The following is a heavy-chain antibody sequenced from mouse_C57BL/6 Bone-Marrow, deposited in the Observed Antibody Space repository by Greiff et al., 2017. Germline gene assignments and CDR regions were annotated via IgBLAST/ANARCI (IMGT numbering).Heavy chain of an antibody. D-gene: IGHD2-3*01. CDR1: GFTFSDYY. Sequence: EVMLVESGGGLVQPGGSLKLSCAASGFTFSDYYMYWVRQTPEKRLEWVAYISNGGGSTYYPDTVKGRFTISRDNAKNPLYLQMSRLKSEDTAMYYCARLFYDGLGDYWGQGTSVTVSS. CDR3: ARLFYDGLGDY. J-gene: IGHJ4*01. CDR2: ISNGGGST. V-gene: IGHV5-12*01.